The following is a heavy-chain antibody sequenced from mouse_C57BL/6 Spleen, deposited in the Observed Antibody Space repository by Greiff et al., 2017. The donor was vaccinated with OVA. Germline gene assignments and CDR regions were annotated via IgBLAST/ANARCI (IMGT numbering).Heavy chain of an antibody. D-gene: IGHD1-1*01. Sequence: QVQLKESGAELVKPGASVKLSCKASGYTFTSYWMQWVKQRPGQGLEWIGEIDPSDSYTNYNQKFKGKATLTVDTSSSTAYMQLSSLTSEDSAVYYCARGITTVVATDYWGQGTTLTVSS. V-gene: IGHV1-50*01. CDR1: GYTFTSYW. J-gene: IGHJ2*01. CDR3: ARGITTVVATDY. CDR2: IDPSDSYT.